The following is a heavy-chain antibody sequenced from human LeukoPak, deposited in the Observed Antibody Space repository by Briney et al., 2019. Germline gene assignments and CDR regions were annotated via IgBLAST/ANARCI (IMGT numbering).Heavy chain of an antibody. CDR2: IYYNGRT. D-gene: IGHD3-10*01. V-gene: IGHV4-39*07. CDR3: ARDGGYNSGSYYYNH. Sequence: SETLSLTCTVSGGSISSSNYFWGWIRQPPRKGLEWIGNIYYNGRTDYNPSLKSRVTMSVDTSKNQFSLKLSSVTAADTAVYYCARDGGYNSGSYYYNHWGQGTQVTVSS. J-gene: IGHJ5*02. CDR1: GGSISSSNYF.